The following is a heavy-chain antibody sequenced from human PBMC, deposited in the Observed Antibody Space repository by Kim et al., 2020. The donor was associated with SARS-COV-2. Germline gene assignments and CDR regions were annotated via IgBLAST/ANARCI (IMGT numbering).Heavy chain of an antibody. CDR3: AREGYCSSTSCELYYYHYGMYV. Sequence: SVKVSCKASGGTFSSYAISWVRQAPGQGLEWMGGIIPIFGTANYAQKFQGRVTITADESTSTAYMELSSLRSEDTAVYYCAREGYCSSTSCELYYYHYGMYVWGQGTTVTVSS. J-gene: IGHJ6*02. CDR1: GGTFSSYA. V-gene: IGHV1-69*13. CDR2: IIPIFGTA. D-gene: IGHD2-2*01.